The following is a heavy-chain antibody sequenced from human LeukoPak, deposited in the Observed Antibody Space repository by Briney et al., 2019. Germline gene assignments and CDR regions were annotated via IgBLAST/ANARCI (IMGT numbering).Heavy chain of an antibody. CDR2: IIFDGSST. CDR1: GFTFNNYW. D-gene: IGHD2-2*01. CDR3: ARDIFSYAAGGMDV. Sequence: GSLRLSCVASGFTFNNYWLHWVRQAPGKGLVWVSGIIFDGSSTRYADSMKGRFTISRDNAKNTLYLQMNSLRAEDTALYFCARDIFSYAAGGMDVWGQGTTVIVS. J-gene: IGHJ6*02. V-gene: IGHV3-74*01.